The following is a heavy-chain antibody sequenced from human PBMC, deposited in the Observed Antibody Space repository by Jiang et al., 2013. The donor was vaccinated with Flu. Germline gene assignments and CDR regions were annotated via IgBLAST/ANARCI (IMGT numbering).Heavy chain of an antibody. J-gene: IGHJ4*02. V-gene: IGHV4-59*08. D-gene: IGHD6-19*01. CDR3: ARHEDSDWSLDS. Sequence: LLKPSETLSLTCTVSGGSTTDYYWGWIRQPPGKGLEWIGYIHHSGYTQYNPSLSSRSTISIDPSQYQFSLSLTSVTAADTAVYYCARHEDSDWSLDSWGQGTLVSVSA. CDR1: GGSTTDYY. CDR2: IHHSGYT.